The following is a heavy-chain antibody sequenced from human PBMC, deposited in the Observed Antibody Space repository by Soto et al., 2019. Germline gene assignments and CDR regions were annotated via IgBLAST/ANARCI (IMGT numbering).Heavy chain of an antibody. CDR1: GGSFSGYY. CDR2: INHSGST. CDR3: ARRGHYDILTGYRENFDY. Sequence: SETLSLTCAVYGGSFSGYYWSWIRQPPGKGLEWIGEINHSGSTNYNPSLKSRVTISVDTSKNQFSLKLSSVTAADTAVYYCARRGHYDILTGYRENFDYWGQGTLVTVSS. D-gene: IGHD3-9*01. V-gene: IGHV4-34*01. J-gene: IGHJ4*02.